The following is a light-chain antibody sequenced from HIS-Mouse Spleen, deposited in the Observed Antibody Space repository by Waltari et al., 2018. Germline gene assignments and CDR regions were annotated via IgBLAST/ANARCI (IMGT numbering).Light chain of an antibody. J-gene: IGLJ2*01. V-gene: IGLV3-19*01. CDR2: GKH. Sequence: SSELTQDPAVSVPLGHAVTTTCQGDSLRTKYASGYQQKPGQAPELVIYGKHNRPSGIPDRFSGSSSGNTASLTITGAQAEDEADYYCNSRDSSGNHPVFGGGTKLTVL. CDR3: NSRDSSGNHPV. CDR1: SLRTKY.